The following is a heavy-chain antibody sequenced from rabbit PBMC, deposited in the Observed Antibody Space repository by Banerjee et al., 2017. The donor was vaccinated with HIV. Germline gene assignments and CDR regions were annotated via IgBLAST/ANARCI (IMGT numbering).Heavy chain of an antibody. V-gene: IGHV1S45*01. CDR3: ATAYAGSGGDYDFNL. CDR2: INTSSGNT. J-gene: IGHJ4*01. Sequence: QEQLEESGGDLVKPEGSLTLTCTASGFSFTNKYVMCWVRQAPGKGLEWIACINTSSGNTVYASWAKGRFIISKTSSTTVTLQMTSLTAADTATYFCATAYAGSGGDYDFNLWGPGTLVTVS. D-gene: IGHD4-2*01. CDR1: GFSFTNKYV.